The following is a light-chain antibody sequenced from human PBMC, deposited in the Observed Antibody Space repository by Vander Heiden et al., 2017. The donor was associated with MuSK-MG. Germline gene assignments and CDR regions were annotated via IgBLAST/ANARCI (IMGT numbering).Light chain of an antibody. CDR1: NIGSKN. J-gene: IGLJ3*02. Sequence: SSDLTQPLSVSVALGQTAMITCGRDNIGSKNVHWYQQRPGQAPVLVIYRDTSRPSGIPERFSGSNSGNTATLTISGAQDGDEADYFCQVWDSSTVVFGGGTRLTVL. V-gene: IGLV3-9*01. CDR3: QVWDSSTVV. CDR2: RDT.